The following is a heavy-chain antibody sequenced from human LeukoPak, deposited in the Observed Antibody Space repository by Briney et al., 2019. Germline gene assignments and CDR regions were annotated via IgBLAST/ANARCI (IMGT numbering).Heavy chain of an antibody. D-gene: IGHD4-17*01. Sequence: SGGSLRLSCAASGFTFSTYAMHWVRQAPGKGLEWVSYISSSGSTIYYADSVKGRFTISRDNAKNSLYLQMNSLRAEDTAVYYCARDGDRLRGRRSDYWGQGTLVTVSS. CDR3: ARDGDRLRGRRSDY. CDR2: ISSSGSTI. CDR1: GFTFSTYA. J-gene: IGHJ4*02. V-gene: IGHV3-48*04.